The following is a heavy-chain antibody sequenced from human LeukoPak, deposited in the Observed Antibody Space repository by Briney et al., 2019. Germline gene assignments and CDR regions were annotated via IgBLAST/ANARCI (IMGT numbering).Heavy chain of an antibody. V-gene: IGHV3-74*01. CDR2: INHDGSST. D-gene: IGHD5-18*01. Sequence: GSLRLSCAASGFTFTNYWMHWVRQVPGKGLVWVSHINHDGSSTNYADSVKGRFTISRVNAKNTLYLQMNSLTAEDTAVYYCARDLGYNSASWGQGTLVTVSS. J-gene: IGHJ5*02. CDR3: ARDLGYNSAS. CDR1: GFTFTNYW.